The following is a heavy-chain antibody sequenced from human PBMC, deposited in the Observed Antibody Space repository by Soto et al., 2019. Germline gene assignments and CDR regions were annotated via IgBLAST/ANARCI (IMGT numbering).Heavy chain of an antibody. D-gene: IGHD3-16*01. Sequence: ASVKVSCKASGYTFSYNGISWVRQAPGQGLEWMGWFSSYNGDATYAQNFQGRVSMTTDTSTTTAYMELWNLRSDDTAIYYCAREDSGGLDYWGQGTLVTVSS. CDR3: AREDSGGLDY. V-gene: IGHV1-18*01. J-gene: IGHJ4*02. CDR1: GYTFSYNG. CDR2: FSSYNGDA.